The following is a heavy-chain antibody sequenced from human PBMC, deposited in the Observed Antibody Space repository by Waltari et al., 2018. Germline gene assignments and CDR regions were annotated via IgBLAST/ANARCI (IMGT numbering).Heavy chain of an antibody. CDR1: GYTFTSYD. V-gene: IGHV1-8*02. CDR3: ARGDSSSLDP. D-gene: IGHD6-13*01. Sequence: QVQLVQSGAEVKKPGASVKVSCKASGYTFTSYDINWVRQATGQGLEWMVWMNTNIGNTGYAQKFQCRFTLTTNNSITTAFMELGGLRSGYTAEYYCARGDSSSLDPWGQGTLVTVSS. CDR2: MNTNIGNT. J-gene: IGHJ5*02.